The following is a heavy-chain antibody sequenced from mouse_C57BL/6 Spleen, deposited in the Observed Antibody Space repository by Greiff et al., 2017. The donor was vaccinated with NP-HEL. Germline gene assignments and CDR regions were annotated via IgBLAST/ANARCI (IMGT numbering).Heavy chain of an antibody. CDR3: TREDDLFAY. J-gene: IGHJ3*01. V-gene: IGHV5-17*03. CDR1: GFTFSDYG. CDR2: ISSGSSTI. Sequence: EVMLVESGGGLVKPGGSLKLSCAASGFTFSDYGMHWVRQAPEKGLEWVAYISSGSSTIYYADTVKGRFTISRDNARNTLYLQMSSLKSEDTAMYYCTREDDLFAYWGQGTLVTVSA. D-gene: IGHD2-3*01.